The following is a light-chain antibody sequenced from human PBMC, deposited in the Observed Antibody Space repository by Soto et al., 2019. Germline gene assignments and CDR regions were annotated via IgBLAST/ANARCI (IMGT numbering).Light chain of an antibody. CDR3: TSYTSNSTLL. Sequence: QSALAQPASVSGSPGQSITISCTGTTGDVGYYNYVSWHQQHPGKAPKLIIHEVMNRPSGVSHRFSGSKSGNTASLTISGLQAEDEADYYCTSYTSNSTLLFGGGTKVTVL. J-gene: IGLJ1*01. CDR2: EVM. CDR1: TGDVGYYNY. V-gene: IGLV2-14*01.